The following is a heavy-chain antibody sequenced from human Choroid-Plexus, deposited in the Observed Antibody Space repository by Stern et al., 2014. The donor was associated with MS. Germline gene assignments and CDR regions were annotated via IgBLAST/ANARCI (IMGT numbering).Heavy chain of an antibody. D-gene: IGHD5-18*01. J-gene: IGHJ4*02. CDR3: ARGRHTAMVTSGRYFDL. CDR2: LSNSGTT. CDR1: GASMKHFY. Sequence: QVQLQESGPGRVQPSETLSLTCTVSGASMKHFYWNWIRQPPEKGLEWIGHLSNSGTTYYDPSLKSRVTMSMDASKQQFSLRLTSVTAVDTAVYFCARGRHTAMVTSGRYFDLWGQGTLVTVSS. V-gene: IGHV4-4*07.